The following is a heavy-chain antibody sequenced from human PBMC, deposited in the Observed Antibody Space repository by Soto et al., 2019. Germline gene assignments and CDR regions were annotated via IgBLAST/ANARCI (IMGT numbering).Heavy chain of an antibody. CDR1: GGSISSSSYY. Sequence: QLQLQESGPGLVKPSETLSLTCTVSGGSISSSSYYWGWIRQPPGKGLEWIGSIYYSGSTYYNPALAGRVTIAVDTSTYRFALTLSAGTAADTAVYYGGRHAGPSSGFTAYWGPGTLVTASS. CDR2: IYYSGST. V-gene: IGHV4-39*01. D-gene: IGHD6-19*01. CDR3: GRHAGPSSGFTAY. J-gene: IGHJ4*02.